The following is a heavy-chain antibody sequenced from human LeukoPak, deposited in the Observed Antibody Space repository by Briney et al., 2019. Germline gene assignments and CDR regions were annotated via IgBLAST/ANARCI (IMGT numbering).Heavy chain of an antibody. CDR2: FDPEDGET. CDR1: GYTLTELS. D-gene: IGHD6-19*01. J-gene: IGHJ3*02. CDR3: ATSLAVAGRMLAFDI. Sequence: ASVKVSCKVSGYTLTELSMHWVRQAPGKGLEWMGGFDPEDGETIYAQKFQGGVTVTEDTSTDTAYMEPSSLRSEDTAVYYCATSLAVAGRMLAFDIWGQGTMVTVSS. V-gene: IGHV1-24*01.